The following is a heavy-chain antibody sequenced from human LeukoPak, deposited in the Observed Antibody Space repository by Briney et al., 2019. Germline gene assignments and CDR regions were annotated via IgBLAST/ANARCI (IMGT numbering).Heavy chain of an antibody. CDR2: IYFSGTT. V-gene: IGHV4-39*01. Sequence: PSETLSLTCSVSGGSISTSNYYWAWIRQPPGKGLQYIGSIYFSGTTYYNPSRKSRVSISVDTSKNQFFLRLTSVTAADTAVYFCARVGGITLHSGWNYWYFDLWGRGTLVTVSS. CDR3: ARVGGITLHSGWNYWYFDL. CDR1: GGSISTSNYY. D-gene: IGHD6-19*01. J-gene: IGHJ2*01.